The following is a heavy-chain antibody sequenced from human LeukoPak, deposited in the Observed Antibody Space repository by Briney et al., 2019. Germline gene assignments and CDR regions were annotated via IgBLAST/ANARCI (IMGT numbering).Heavy chain of an antibody. D-gene: IGHD6-6*01. V-gene: IGHV1-18*01. CDR1: GYSFTTYG. J-gene: IGHJ5*02. Sequence: ASVKVSCKASGYSFTTYGINWVRHAPGQGLEWLGWISVYNGNTKYPQKFRGRVTMTTDTSTSTAYMELRSLRSDDTAVYYCARDSVAVRPGWFDPWGQGTLVIVSS. CDR2: ISVYNGNT. CDR3: ARDSVAVRPGWFDP.